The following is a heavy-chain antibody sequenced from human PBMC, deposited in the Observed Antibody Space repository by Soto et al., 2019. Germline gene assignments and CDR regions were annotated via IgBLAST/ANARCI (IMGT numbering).Heavy chain of an antibody. V-gene: IGHV3-30*18. Sequence: PGGSLRLSCAASGFTFSSYGMHWVRQAPGKGLEWVAVISYDGSNKYYADSVKGRFTISRDNSKNTLYLQMNSLRAEDTAAYYCAKEGGRAAAGTFDYWGQGTLVTVSS. CDR2: ISYDGSNK. CDR3: AKEGGRAAAGTFDY. CDR1: GFTFSSYG. J-gene: IGHJ4*02. D-gene: IGHD6-13*01.